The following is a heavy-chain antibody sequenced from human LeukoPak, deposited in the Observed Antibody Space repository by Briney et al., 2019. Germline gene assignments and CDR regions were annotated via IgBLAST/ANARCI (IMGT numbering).Heavy chain of an antibody. CDR1: GYTFTSYD. V-gene: IGHV1-8*01. J-gene: IGHJ5*02. D-gene: IGHD5-12*01. Sequence: ASVKVFCMASGYTFTSYDINWVRQATGQGLEWMGWMNPNSGNTGYAQKFQGRVTMTRNTSISTAYMELSSLRSEDTAVYYCARGRGRWKLDSGRALTPNWFDPWGQGTLVTVSS. CDR3: ARGRGRWKLDSGRALTPNWFDP. CDR2: MNPNSGNT.